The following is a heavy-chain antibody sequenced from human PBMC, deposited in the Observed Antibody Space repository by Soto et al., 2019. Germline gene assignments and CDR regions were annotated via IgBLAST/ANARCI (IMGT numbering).Heavy chain of an antibody. CDR3: AKVRYSSPMGYYYGMDV. D-gene: IGHD6-19*01. CDR2: IIPIFGTA. V-gene: IGHV1-69*01. CDR1: GVTFSKFI. J-gene: IGHJ6*02. Sequence: QVQLEQSGGEVKKPGSSVKVSCKASGVTFSKFIMTWVRQAPGLGHEWVGGIIPIFGTANYAQKFQGRVTITAEESTSTSYLEVSNLRSEDTAVYYCAKVRYSSPMGYYYGMDVWGQGTAVTVSS.